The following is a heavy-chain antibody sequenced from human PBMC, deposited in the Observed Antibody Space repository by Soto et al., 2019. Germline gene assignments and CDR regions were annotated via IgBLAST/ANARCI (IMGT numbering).Heavy chain of an antibody. D-gene: IGHD4-4*01. CDR1: GFSLSTSGMC. Sequence: SGPTLVNPTQTLTLTCTFSGFSLSTSGMCVSWIRQPPGKALEWLARIDWDDDKYYSTSLKTRLTISKDTSKNQVVLTMTNMDPVDTATYYCARIYLEYSNDWFDPWGQGTLVTVSS. J-gene: IGHJ5*02. CDR3: ARIYLEYSNDWFDP. V-gene: IGHV2-70*11. CDR2: IDWDDDK.